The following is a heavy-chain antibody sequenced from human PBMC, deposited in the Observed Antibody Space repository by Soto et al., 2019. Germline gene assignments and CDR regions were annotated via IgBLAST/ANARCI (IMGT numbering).Heavy chain of an antibody. CDR1: GGSISSYY. D-gene: IGHD2-15*01. J-gene: IGHJ4*02. CDR3: ARGKAWDIYGPNDY. V-gene: IGHV4-59*12. Sequence: SETLSLTCTVSGGSISSYYWSWIRQPPGKGLEWIGYIYYSRSTNYNPSLKSRVTISVDTSKNQFSLKLSSVTAADTAVYYCARGKAWDIYGPNDYWGQRSLVTVS. CDR2: IYYSRST.